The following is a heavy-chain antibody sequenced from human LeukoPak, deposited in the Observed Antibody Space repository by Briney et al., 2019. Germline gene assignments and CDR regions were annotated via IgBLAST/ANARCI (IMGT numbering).Heavy chain of an antibody. CDR2: ISSSGSTI. V-gene: IGHV3-48*03. CDR3: ARGTAVVVAATSGGGDY. J-gene: IGHJ4*02. D-gene: IGHD2-15*01. Sequence: RPGGSLRLSCAASGFTFSSYEMNWVRQAPGKGLEWVSYISSSGSTIYYADSVKGRFTISRDNAKNSLYLQMNSLRAEDTAVYYCARGTAVVVAATSGGGDYWGQGTLVTVSS. CDR1: GFTFSSYE.